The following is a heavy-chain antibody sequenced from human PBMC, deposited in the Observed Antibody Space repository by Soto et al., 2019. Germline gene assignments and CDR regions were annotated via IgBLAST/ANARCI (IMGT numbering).Heavy chain of an antibody. CDR1: GGSFSGYY. CDR2: INHSGST. CDR3: ASTFVGIAVAGYFDY. D-gene: IGHD6-19*01. Sequence: SETLSLTCAVYGGSFSGYYWSWIRQPPGKGLEWIGEINHSGSTNYNPSLKSRVTISVDTSKNQFSLKLSSVTAADTAVYYCASTFVGIAVAGYFDYGGQGTLVTVSS. J-gene: IGHJ4*02. V-gene: IGHV4-34*01.